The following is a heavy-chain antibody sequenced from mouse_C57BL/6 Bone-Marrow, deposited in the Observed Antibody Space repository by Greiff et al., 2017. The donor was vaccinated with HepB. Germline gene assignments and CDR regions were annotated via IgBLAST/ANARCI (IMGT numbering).Heavy chain of an antibody. CDR2: IYPGNSDT. J-gene: IGHJ1*03. CDR3: TRGSRSSYWYFDV. CDR1: GYTFTSYW. V-gene: IGHV1-5*01. Sequence: EVKLKQSGTVLARPGASVKMSCKTSGYTFTSYWMHWVKQRPGQGLEWIGAIYPGNSDTSYNQKFKGKAKLTAVTSASTAYMELSSLTNEDSAVYYCTRGSRSSYWYFDVWGTGTTVTVSS. D-gene: IGHD1-1*01.